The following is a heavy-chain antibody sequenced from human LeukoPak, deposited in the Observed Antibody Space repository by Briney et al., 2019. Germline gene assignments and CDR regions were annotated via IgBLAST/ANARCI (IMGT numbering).Heavy chain of an antibody. Sequence: PSETLSLTCTVSGGYISSYYWSWIRQPPGKGLEWIGYIFNSGSTNHNPSLKSRVTISVDTSKNQFSLKLSSVTAADTAVYFCALGDCSSTSCYVFDYWGQGTLVTVSS. CDR2: IFNSGST. CDR3: ALGDCSSTSCYVFDY. CDR1: GGYISSYY. D-gene: IGHD2-2*01. V-gene: IGHV4-59*01. J-gene: IGHJ4*02.